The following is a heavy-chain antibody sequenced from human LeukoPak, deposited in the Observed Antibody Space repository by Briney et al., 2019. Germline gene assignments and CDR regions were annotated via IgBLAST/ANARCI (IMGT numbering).Heavy chain of an antibody. D-gene: IGHD5-12*01. V-gene: IGHV6-1*01. CDR2: TYYRSKWYN. CDR1: GDSVSSNSAA. Sequence: SQTLSLTCAISGDSVSSNSAAWNWIRQSPSRGLEWLGRTYYRSKWYNGYAVSVKSRVPINPDPSKNQFSLQLNSVTPEDTAVYYCARVFSSAYDTSFDYWGQGTLVTVSS. J-gene: IGHJ4*02. CDR3: ARVFSSAYDTSFDY.